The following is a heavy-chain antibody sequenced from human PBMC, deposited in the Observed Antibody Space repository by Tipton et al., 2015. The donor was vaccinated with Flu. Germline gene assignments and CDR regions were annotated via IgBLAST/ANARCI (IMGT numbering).Heavy chain of an antibody. J-gene: IGHJ4*02. V-gene: IGHV4-34*01. D-gene: IGHD3-3*01. CDR2: INHSGST. CDR3: ARGTRIFGVTWRY. CDR1: GGSFSGYY. Sequence: TLSLTCAVYGGSFSGYYWSWIRQPPGKGLEWIGEINHSGSTNYNPSLKSRVTISVDTSKNQFSLKLSSVTAADTAVYYCARGTRIFGVTWRYWGQGTLVTVSS.